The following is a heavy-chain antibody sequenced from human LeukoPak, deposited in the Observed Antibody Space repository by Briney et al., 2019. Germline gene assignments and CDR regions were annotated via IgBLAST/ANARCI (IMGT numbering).Heavy chain of an antibody. CDR3: ARSSSGSYALVDY. V-gene: IGHV5-51*03. Sequence: GESLKISCKGSGYSFTSYWIGWVRQMPAKGLEWMGIIYPGDSDTRYSPSFQGQVTISADTSISTAYLQWSSLEASDTAMYYCARSSSGSYALVDYWGQGTLVTVSS. CDR1: GYSFTSYW. CDR2: IYPGDSDT. D-gene: IGHD3-16*01. J-gene: IGHJ4*02.